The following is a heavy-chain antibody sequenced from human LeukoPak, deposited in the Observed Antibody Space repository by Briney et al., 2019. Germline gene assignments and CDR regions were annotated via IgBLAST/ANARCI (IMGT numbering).Heavy chain of an antibody. Sequence: SETLSLTCAVYGGSFSGYYWSWIRQPPGKGLEWIGEINHSGSTNYNPSLKSRVTISVDTSKNQFSLKLSSVTAADTAVYYCARGLRNWNYPNWFDPWGQGTLVTVSS. CDR2: INHSGST. J-gene: IGHJ5*02. CDR3: ARGLRNWNYPNWFDP. CDR1: GGSFSGYY. D-gene: IGHD1-7*01. V-gene: IGHV4-34*01.